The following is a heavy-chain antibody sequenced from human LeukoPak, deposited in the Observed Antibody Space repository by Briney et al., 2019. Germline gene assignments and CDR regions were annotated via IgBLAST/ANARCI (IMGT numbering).Heavy chain of an antibody. CDR2: ISYDGSNK. Sequence: PGGSLRLSCAASGFTFSSYAMHWVRQAPGKGLEWVAVISYDGSNKYYADSVKGRFTISRDNSKNTLYLQMNSLRAEDTAVYYCARDLEQLVLGPFDHWGQGTLVTVSS. CDR3: ARDLEQLVLGPFDH. CDR1: GFTFSSYA. D-gene: IGHD6-13*01. J-gene: IGHJ5*02. V-gene: IGHV3-30*04.